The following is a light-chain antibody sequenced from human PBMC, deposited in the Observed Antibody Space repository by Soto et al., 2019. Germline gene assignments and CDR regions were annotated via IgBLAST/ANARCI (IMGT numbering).Light chain of an antibody. CDR1: RSISNR. CDR3: QQYNTYSWT. CDR2: TAT. V-gene: IGKV1-5*03. J-gene: IGKJ1*01. Sequence: DIQMTQFPSTLSASVGDRVTSTCRASRSISNRLAWFQHKSGEAPNLLIHTATSLESGVPSRFSGSGSGTEFTLTISSLQPDDFATHYCQQYNTYSWTFGQGTTVDIK.